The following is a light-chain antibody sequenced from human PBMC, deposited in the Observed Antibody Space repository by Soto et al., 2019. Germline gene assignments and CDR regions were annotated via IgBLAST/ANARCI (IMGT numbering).Light chain of an antibody. V-gene: IGKV1-5*03. J-gene: IGKJ1*01. CDR1: QSISSW. Sequence: DIQMTQSTSTLSASVGDRVTITCRASQSISSWLAWYQQKPGKAPKLLIYKASSLEGGVPLRFSGSGSGTEFTLTISSLQPDDFATYYCQQYNSYGTFGQRTKVDIK. CDR3: QQYNSYGT. CDR2: KAS.